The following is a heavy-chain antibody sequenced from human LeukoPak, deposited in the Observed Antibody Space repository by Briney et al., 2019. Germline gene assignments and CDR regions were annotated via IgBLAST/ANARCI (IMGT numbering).Heavy chain of an antibody. CDR2: INHSCST. CDR1: GGSFSGYY. Sequence: SDTVSLTCTVYGGSFSGYYFSWVRQAPGKGLEWMGEINHSCSTSYNPSLKSRGTILVDASKTQSSLKLSSVTAADTAVYYCASILWFGESSPDDAFDIWGQGTMVTASS. D-gene: IGHD3-10*01. CDR3: ASILWFGESSPDDAFDI. J-gene: IGHJ3*02. V-gene: IGHV4-34*01.